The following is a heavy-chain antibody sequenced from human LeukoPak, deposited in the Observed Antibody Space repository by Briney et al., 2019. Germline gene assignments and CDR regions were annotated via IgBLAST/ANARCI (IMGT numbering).Heavy chain of an antibody. CDR3: ARDGLLWFGEHYYFDY. D-gene: IGHD3-10*01. Sequence: SVNVSCMASGYTFTRYYMHWVRQAPGQGLEWLGLINPNSGGTNYAQKFQGRVPMTRDTSISTAYMELSRLRSDDTAVYYCARDGLLWFGEHYYFDYWGQGSLVTVYS. J-gene: IGHJ4*02. CDR1: GYTFTRYY. CDR2: INPNSGGT. V-gene: IGHV1-2*02.